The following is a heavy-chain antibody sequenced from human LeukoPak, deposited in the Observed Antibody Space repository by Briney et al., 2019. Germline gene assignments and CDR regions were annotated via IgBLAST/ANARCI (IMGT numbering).Heavy chain of an antibody. J-gene: IGHJ3*02. V-gene: IGHV4-30-2*01. CDR2: TYHSGST. CDR3: ASGNTGYDRDSFDI. D-gene: IGHD5-12*01. Sequence: SQTLSLTCAVSGGSISSGGYSWSWVRQPPGEGLEWVGYTYHSGSTYYNPSLQSRVTISRDRSKNQFSLKLSSMTAADTAVYYCASGNTGYDRDSFDIWGQGTMVTVSS. CDR1: GGSISSGGYS.